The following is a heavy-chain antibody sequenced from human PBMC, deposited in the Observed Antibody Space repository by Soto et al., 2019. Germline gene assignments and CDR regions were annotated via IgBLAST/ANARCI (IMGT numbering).Heavy chain of an antibody. J-gene: IGHJ4*02. V-gene: IGHV4-34*01. D-gene: IGHD3-16*01. CDR2: INHSGST. CDR3: AIWGYY. Sequence: QVQLQQWGAGLLKPSETLSLTCAVYGGPFSGYYWSWIRQTPGKGLEWIGEINHSGSTNYNPSINSRVTISVDTSKNQFALKLSSVTAADAAEYYCAIWGYYWGQGTLVTVSS. CDR1: GGPFSGYY.